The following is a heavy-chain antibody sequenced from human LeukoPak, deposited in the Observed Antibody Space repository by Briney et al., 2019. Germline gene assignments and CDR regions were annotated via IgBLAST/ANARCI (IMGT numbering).Heavy chain of an antibody. J-gene: IGHJ6*02. CDR3: ARRGPSSCMDV. CDR1: GYRFTSYW. D-gene: IGHD6-6*01. V-gene: IGHV5-51*01. CDR2: IYPGDSDT. Sequence: GESLQISCQASGYRFTSYWIGWVRPMPGKGLEWMGIIYPGDSDTRYSPSFQGQVTISADKSISTAYLQWSSLKASDTAMYYCARRGPSSCMDVGGQGTTVTVS.